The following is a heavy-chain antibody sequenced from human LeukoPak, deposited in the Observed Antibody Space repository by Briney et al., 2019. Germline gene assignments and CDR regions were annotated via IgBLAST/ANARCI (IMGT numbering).Heavy chain of an antibody. CDR2: IYTSGST. CDR1: GGSIGSGSYY. J-gene: IGHJ6*03. V-gene: IGHV4-61*02. Sequence: SETLSLTCTVSGGSIGSGSYYWSWIRQPAGKGLEWVGRIYTSGSTNYNPSLKSRVTISVDTSKNQFSLKLSSVTAADTAVYYCARGRGSHYPPRYYYYMDVWGKGTTVTVSS. D-gene: IGHD1-26*01. CDR3: ARGRGSHYPPRYYYYMDV.